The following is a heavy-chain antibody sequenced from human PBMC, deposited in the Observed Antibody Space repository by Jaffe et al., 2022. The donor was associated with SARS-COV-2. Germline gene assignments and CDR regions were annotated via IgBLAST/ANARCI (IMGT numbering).Heavy chain of an antibody. CDR1: GFTFSTYS. CDR2: ISVSTSIK. CDR3: ARDSRDYSSPPDY. Sequence: EVQLVESGGGLVQPGGSLRLSCAASGFTFSTYSMNWVRQAPGKGLEWISYISVSTSIKHYADSVKGRFTISRDNAQNSLYLQMNSLRDEDTAVYYCARDSRDYSSPPDYWGQGTLVTVSS. V-gene: IGHV3-48*02. J-gene: IGHJ4*02. D-gene: IGHD6-19*01.